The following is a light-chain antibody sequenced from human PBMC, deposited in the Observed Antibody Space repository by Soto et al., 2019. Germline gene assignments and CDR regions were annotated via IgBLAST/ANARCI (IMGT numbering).Light chain of an antibody. CDR1: QSITIW. V-gene: IGKV1-5*01. J-gene: IGKJ1*01. CDR3: QHYNSFSWT. CDR2: DAS. Sequence: DIQMTQSPSTLSASVGDRVTITCRASQSITIWLAWYQQKPGKAPKLLIFDASNLESGVPSRFSGSGSGTEFTLTISSLQPDGFATYYCQHYNSFSWTFGQGTKVEIK.